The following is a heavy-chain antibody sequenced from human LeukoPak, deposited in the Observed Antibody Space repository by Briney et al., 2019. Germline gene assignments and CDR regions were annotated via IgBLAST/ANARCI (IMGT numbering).Heavy chain of an antibody. D-gene: IGHD5-18*01. CDR1: GFTFSKYG. CDR3: ARVGFQDTTMVHSYYYGMDV. Sequence: GGSLRLSCTTSGFTFSKYGMHLVRQAPGKGLEWVSYITSSSSTIYYADSVKGRFTISRDNAKNSLYLQMNSLRAEDTAVYYCARVGFQDTTMVHSYYYGMDVWGQGTTVTVSS. CDR2: ITSSSSTI. V-gene: IGHV3-48*04. J-gene: IGHJ6*02.